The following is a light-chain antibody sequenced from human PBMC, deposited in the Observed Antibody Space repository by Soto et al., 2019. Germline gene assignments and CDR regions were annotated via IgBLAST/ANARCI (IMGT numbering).Light chain of an antibody. Sequence: SALTQPRSVSGSPGQSVTISCTGTSSDVGAYNYVSWYQQYPGKAPKLMIYDVSKRPSGVPDRFSGSKSGNTASLTISGLQAEDEADYYCCSYAGLFGGGTKVTVL. CDR2: DVS. CDR1: SSDVGAYNY. CDR3: CSYAGL. V-gene: IGLV2-11*01. J-gene: IGLJ2*01.